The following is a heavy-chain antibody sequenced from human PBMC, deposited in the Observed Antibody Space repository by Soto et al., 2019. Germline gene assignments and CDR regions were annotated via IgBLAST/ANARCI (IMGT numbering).Heavy chain of an antibody. D-gene: IGHD2-21*01. J-gene: IGHJ3*02. CDR3: AVVRHIVVVPYAFDI. V-gene: IGHV5-10-1*01. CDR1: GYSFTIDC. CDR2: IDPSDSYT. Sequence: PGESLKISCDGSGYSFTIDCISLVLQMPGKGLEWMGRIDPSDSYTNYSPSFQGHVTISADKSISTAYLQWSSLKASDTAMYYCAVVRHIVVVPYAFDIWGQGTMVTVSS.